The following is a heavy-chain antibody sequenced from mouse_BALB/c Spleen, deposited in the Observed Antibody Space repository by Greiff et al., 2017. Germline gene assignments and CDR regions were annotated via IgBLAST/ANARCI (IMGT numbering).Heavy chain of an antibody. V-gene: IGHV7-3*02. CDR1: GFTFTDYY. D-gene: IGHD4-1*01. CDR3: ARDKLGPFAY. J-gene: IGHJ3*01. CDR2: IRNKANGYTT. Sequence: EVQLVESGGGLVQPGGSLRLSCATSGFTFTDYYMSWVRQPPGKALEWLGFIRNKANGYTTEYSASVKGRFTISRDNSQSILYLQMNTLRAEDSATYYCARDKLGPFAYWGQGTLVTVSA.